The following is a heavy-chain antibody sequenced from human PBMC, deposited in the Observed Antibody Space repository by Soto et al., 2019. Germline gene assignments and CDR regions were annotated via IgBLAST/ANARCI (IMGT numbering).Heavy chain of an antibody. J-gene: IGHJ4*02. CDR3: AKQYDFWSGYPTPYYFDY. CDR1: GFTFSSYW. Sequence: GGSLRLSCAASGFTFSSYWMSWVRQAPGKELEWVAVISYDGSNKYYADSVKGRFTISGDNSKNTLYLQMNSLRAEDTAVYYCAKQYDFWSGYPTPYYFDYWGQGTLVTVSS. CDR2: ISYDGSNK. D-gene: IGHD3-3*01. V-gene: IGHV3-30*18.